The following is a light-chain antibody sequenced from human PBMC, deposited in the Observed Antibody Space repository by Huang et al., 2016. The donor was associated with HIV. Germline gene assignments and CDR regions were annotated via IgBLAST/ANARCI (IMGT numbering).Light chain of an antibody. Sequence: EIVLTQSPGTLSLSPGESATVSCRASQSVSSTYLAWFQQRPGQAPRLLIYGASRRATGIPDRVSGSGSGTDFTLTISRLEPEDFAVYYCQQYGTSPNTFGQGTKLEIK. J-gene: IGKJ2*01. CDR1: QSVSSTY. V-gene: IGKV3-20*01. CDR3: QQYGTSPNT. CDR2: GAS.